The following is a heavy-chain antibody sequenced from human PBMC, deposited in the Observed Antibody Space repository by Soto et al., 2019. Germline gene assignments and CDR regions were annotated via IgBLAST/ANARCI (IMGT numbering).Heavy chain of an antibody. J-gene: IGHJ4*02. V-gene: IGHV3-33*01. D-gene: IGHD3-22*01. CDR3: ARDPGLYDSSGYSDY. CDR1: GFTFSSYG. Sequence: GGSLRLSCAASGFTFSSYGMHWVRQAPGKGLEWVAVIWYDGSNKYYADSVKGRFTISRDNSKNTLYLQMNSLRAEDTAVYYCARDPGLYDSSGYSDYWGQGTLVTVSS. CDR2: IWYDGSNK.